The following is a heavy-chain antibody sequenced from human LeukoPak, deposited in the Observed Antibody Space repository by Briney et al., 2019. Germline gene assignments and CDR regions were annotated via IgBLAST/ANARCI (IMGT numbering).Heavy chain of an antibody. J-gene: IGHJ4*02. CDR2: IYCSGST. CDR1: GGSISSGDYY. V-gene: IGHV4-30-4*01. D-gene: IGHD3-3*01. Sequence: PSETLSLTCTVSGGSISSGDYYWSWIRQPPGKGLEWIGYIYCSGSTYYNPSLKSRVTISVDTSKNQFSLKLSSVTAADTAVYYCARGRYDFWSGYSDYWGQGTLVTVSS. CDR3: ARGRYDFWSGYSDY.